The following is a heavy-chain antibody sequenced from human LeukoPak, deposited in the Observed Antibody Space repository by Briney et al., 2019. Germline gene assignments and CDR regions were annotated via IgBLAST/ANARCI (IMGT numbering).Heavy chain of an antibody. CDR1: GYTFTSYY. CDR3: ARGLWFGELFY. V-gene: IGHV1-46*01. CDR2: INPSGGST. Sequence: ASVRVSCKASGYTFTSYYLHWVRQAPGQGLEWMGIINPSGGSTSYAQKFQGRVTMTRDTSTSTVYMELSRLRSEDTAVYYCARGLWFGELFYWGQGTLVTVSS. D-gene: IGHD3-10*01. J-gene: IGHJ4*02.